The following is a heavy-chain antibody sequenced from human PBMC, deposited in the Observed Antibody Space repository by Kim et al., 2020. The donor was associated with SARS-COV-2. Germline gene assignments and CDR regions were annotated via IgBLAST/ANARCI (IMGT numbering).Heavy chain of an antibody. D-gene: IGHD2-21*02. CDR3: AASADCVTLGY. J-gene: IGHJ4*02. V-gene: IGHV3-7*01. Sequence: GGSLRLSCAASGFTFSSYWMSWVRQAPGKGLEWVANIKQDGSEKYYVDSVKGRFTISRDNAKNSLYLQMNSLRAEDTAVYYCAASADCVTLGYWGQGTLVTVSS. CDR1: GFTFSSYW. CDR2: IKQDGSEK.